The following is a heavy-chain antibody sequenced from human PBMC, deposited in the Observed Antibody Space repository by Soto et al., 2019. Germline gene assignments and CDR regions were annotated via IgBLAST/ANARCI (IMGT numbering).Heavy chain of an antibody. D-gene: IGHD6-19*01. V-gene: IGHV3-21*01. CDR1: GFTFSSYS. CDR3: ARDLESSGWFFYLFDY. CDR2: ISSSSSYI. J-gene: IGHJ4*02. Sequence: PGGSLRLSCAASGFTFSSYSMNWVRQAPGKGLEWVSSISSSSSYIYYADSVKGRFTISRDNAKNSLYLQMNSLRAEDTAVYYCARDLESSGWFFYLFDYWGQGTLVTAPQ.